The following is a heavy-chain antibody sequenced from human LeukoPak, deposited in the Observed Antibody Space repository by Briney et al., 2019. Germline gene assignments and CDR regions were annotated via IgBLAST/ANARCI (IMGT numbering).Heavy chain of an antibody. J-gene: IGHJ4*02. Sequence: SETLSLTCTVSGGSISRSSAYWGWIRQPPGKGLEWIGSIYYSKNTYYNPSLKSRVTISADTSKNQFSLTLGSVSATDTAVYYCVSSRGFSYGYFDYWGQGTLVTVSS. CDR1: GGSISRSSAY. CDR2: IYYSKNT. D-gene: IGHD5-18*01. V-gene: IGHV4-39*01. CDR3: VSSRGFSYGYFDY.